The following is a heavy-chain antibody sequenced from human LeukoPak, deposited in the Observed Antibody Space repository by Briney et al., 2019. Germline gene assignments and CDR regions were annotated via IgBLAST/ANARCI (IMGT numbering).Heavy chain of an antibody. J-gene: IGHJ4*02. D-gene: IGHD5-24*01. V-gene: IGHV4-59*01. CDR2: IYYSGST. CDR1: GGSISSYY. CDR3: ARRRDGYNAGFDY. Sequence: SETLSLTCTVSGGSISSYYWSWIRQPPGKGLEGIGYIYYSGSTNYNPSLKSRVTISVDTSKNQFSLKLSSVTAADTAVYYCARRRDGYNAGFDYWGQGTLVTVSS.